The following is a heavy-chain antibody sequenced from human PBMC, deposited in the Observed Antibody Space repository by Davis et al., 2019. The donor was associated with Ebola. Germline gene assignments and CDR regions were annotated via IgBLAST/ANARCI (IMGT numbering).Heavy chain of an antibody. CDR1: GFTFSSYA. CDR3: ARRGAQDYPYGMDV. J-gene: IGHJ6*02. CDR2: ISYDGSNK. V-gene: IGHV3-30*04. D-gene: IGHD4/OR15-4a*01. Sequence: GESLKISCAASGFTFSSYAMHWVRQAPGKGLEWVAVISYDGSNKYYADSVKGRFTISRDNSKNTLYLQMNSLRAEDTAVYYCARRGAQDYPYGMDVWGQGTTVTVSS.